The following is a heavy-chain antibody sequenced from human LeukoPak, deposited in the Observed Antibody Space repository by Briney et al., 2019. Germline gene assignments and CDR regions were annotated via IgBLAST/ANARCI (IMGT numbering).Heavy chain of an antibody. Sequence: GGSLRLSCAASRFXFSSYAISWVRQVPGKGLEWVSVISGSGGSTNYADSAKGRFTISRDNSENTLYLEMNSLRVDDTAVYYCAKVSTRIAAPYYFDYWGQGTVVTVSS. CDR2: ISGSGGST. D-gene: IGHD6-6*01. V-gene: IGHV3-23*01. J-gene: IGHJ4*02. CDR3: AKVSTRIAAPYYFDY. CDR1: RFXFSSYA.